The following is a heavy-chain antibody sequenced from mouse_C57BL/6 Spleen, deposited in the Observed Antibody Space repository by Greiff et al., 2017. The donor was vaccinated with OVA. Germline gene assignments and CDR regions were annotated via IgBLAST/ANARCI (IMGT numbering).Heavy chain of an antibody. J-gene: IGHJ4*01. D-gene: IGHD2-5*01. V-gene: IGHV1-55*01. CDR1: RYTFTSYW. CDR3: ATPYYSNYVDYAMDY. CDR2: IYPGSGST. Sequence: QVQLKQPGAELVKPGASVKMSCKASRYTFTSYWITWVKQRPGQGLEWIGDIYPGSGSTNYNEKFKSKATLTVDTSSSTAYMQLSSLTSEDSAVYYCATPYYSNYVDYAMDYWGQGTSVTVSS.